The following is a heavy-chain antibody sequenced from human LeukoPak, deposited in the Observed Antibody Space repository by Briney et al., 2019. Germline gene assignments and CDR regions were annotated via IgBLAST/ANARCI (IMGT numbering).Heavy chain of an antibody. V-gene: IGHV3-23*01. J-gene: IGHJ6*02. CDR1: AFTFSSYA. CDR2: ISGNGGRT. Sequence: GGSLRLSCAASAFTFSSYAMSWVRQAPGKGLEWVSTISGNGGRTYDADSVKGRFTISRDNSKSTLYLQMNSLRAEDTVLYHCARNNGMDVWGQGTTVIVSS. CDR3: ARNNGMDV.